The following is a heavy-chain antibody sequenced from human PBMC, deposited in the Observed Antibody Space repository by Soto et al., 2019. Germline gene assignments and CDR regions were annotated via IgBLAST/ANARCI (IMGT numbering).Heavy chain of an antibody. Sequence: SETLSLTCAVYGESFSGYYWSWIRQPPGKGLEWIGEINHSGSTNYDPSLKSRVTISVDTSKNQFSLKLSSVTAADTAVYYCARVSGYYSAYYFDYWGQGTLVTVSS. D-gene: IGHD3-22*01. J-gene: IGHJ4*02. CDR3: ARVSGYYSAYYFDY. CDR2: INHSGST. V-gene: IGHV4-34*01. CDR1: GESFSGYY.